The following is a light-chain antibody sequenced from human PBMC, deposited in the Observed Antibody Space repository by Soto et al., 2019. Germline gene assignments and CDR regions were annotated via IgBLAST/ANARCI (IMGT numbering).Light chain of an antibody. Sequence: EIVLPQSPGTLSLSPGESATLSCRARQSVSSSYLAWYQQKPGQAPRLLIYGASSRATGIPDRFSGSGSGTDFTLTISRLEPEDFAVYYCQQYGSSMRWTFGQGTKVDIK. CDR1: QSVSSSY. V-gene: IGKV3-20*01. J-gene: IGKJ1*01. CDR2: GAS. CDR3: QQYGSSMRWT.